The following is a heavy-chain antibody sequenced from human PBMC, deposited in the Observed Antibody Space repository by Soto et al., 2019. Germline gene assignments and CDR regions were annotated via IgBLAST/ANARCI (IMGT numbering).Heavy chain of an antibody. CDR3: ASWAHVAAGGYYFDY. Sequence: PSETLSLTCAVSGGSISSSNWWSWVRQPPGKGLEWIGEIYHSGSTNYNPSLKSRVTISVDKSKNQFSLKLSSVTAADTAVYYCASWAHVAAGGYYFDYWGQGTLVTVSS. D-gene: IGHD3-16*01. CDR1: GGSISSSNW. CDR2: IYHSGST. V-gene: IGHV4-4*02. J-gene: IGHJ4*02.